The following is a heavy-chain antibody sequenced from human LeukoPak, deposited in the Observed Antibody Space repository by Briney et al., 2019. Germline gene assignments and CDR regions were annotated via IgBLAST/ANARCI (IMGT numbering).Heavy chain of an antibody. V-gene: IGHV3-23*01. CDR1: GFTFTDYA. CDR3: AKDLGRYRNNYFDY. Sequence: GGSLRLSCAVSGFTFTDYAMNWVRQAPGKGLEWVATISGSGGGTYYADSVKGRFTISRDDSKNTLYLQMNSLRAEDTAVYYCAKDLGRYRNNYFDYWGQGTLVTVSS. D-gene: IGHD1-26*01. J-gene: IGHJ4*02. CDR2: ISGSGGGT.